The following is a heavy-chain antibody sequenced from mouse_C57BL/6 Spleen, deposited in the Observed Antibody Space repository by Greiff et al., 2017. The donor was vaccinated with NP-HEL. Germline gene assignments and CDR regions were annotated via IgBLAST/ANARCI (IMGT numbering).Heavy chain of an antibody. CDR1: GFTFSSYA. CDR2: ISSGGDYI. CDR3: TREVLRSWYFDV. J-gene: IGHJ1*03. V-gene: IGHV5-9-1*02. D-gene: IGHD1-1*01. Sequence: EVKLEESGEGLVKPGGSLKLSCAASGFTFSSYAMSWVRQTPEKRLEWVAYISSGGDYIYYADTVKGRFTISRDNARNTLYLQMSSLKSEDTAMYYCTREVLRSWYFDVWGTGTTVTVSS.